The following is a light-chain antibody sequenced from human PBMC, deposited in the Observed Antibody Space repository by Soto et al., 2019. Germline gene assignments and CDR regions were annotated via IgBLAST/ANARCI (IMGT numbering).Light chain of an antibody. J-gene: IGLJ2*01. CDR3: AALDDSLSGRI. V-gene: IGLV1-47*01. CDR2: RND. Sequence: QSVLTQPPSASGTPGQGVTISCSGSKSNIGTNFVYWYQQLPGTAPKLLLYRNDQRPSGVPDRFSGSKSGTSASLAISGLRSEDEADYYCAALDDSLSGRIFGGGTKLTVL. CDR1: KSNIGTNF.